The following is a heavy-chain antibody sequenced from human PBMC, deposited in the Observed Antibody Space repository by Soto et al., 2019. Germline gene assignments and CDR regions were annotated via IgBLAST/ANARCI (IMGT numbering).Heavy chain of an antibody. CDR1: GDTFSSYA. D-gene: IGHD3-22*01. CDR2: IIPICGTA. Sequence: SVKVSCKASGDTFSSYAINWVRQAPGQGLEWMGGIIPICGTANYAQKFQGRVTITADESTSTAYMELSSLRSEDTAVYYCARAHPYYYDSPRSWQAFDYWGQGTQVTVSS. J-gene: IGHJ4*02. V-gene: IGHV1-69*13. CDR3: ARAHPYYYDSPRSWQAFDY.